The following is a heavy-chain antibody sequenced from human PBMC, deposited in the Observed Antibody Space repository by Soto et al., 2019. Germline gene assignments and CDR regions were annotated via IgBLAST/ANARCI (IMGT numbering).Heavy chain of an antibody. CDR2: IYYSGST. J-gene: IGHJ4*02. V-gene: IGHV4-61*01. Sequence: SETLSLTCTVSGGSVSSGSYYWSWIRQPPGKGLEWIGYIYYSGSTNYNPSLKSRVTISVDTSKNQFSLKLSSVTAADTAVYYCARYRGTLFDYWGQGTLVTSPQ. CDR1: GGSVSSGSYY. CDR3: ARYRGTLFDY. D-gene: IGHD1-26*01.